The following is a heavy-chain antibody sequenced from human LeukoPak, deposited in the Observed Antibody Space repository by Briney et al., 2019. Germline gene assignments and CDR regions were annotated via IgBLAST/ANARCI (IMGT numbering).Heavy chain of an antibody. CDR1: GFGFSAYA. Sequence: PGGSLRLSCVASGFGFSAYAMSWVRQAPGEGLEWVSAISGGGETAYYVDSVKGRFTISRDNSKNTLYLQMNSLRAEDTAVYYCPRKYDSSGYYDYWGRGTLVTVSS. CDR2: ISGGGETA. D-gene: IGHD3-22*01. V-gene: IGHV3-23*01. CDR3: PRKYDSSGYYDY. J-gene: IGHJ4*02.